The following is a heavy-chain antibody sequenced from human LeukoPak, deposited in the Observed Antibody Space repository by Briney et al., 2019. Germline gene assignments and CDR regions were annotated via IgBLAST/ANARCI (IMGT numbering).Heavy chain of an antibody. CDR3: ARVIGQWLATGVDY. D-gene: IGHD6-19*01. Sequence: GGSLRLSCAASGFTLRSYTMNWVRQAPGKGLEWVAVISSDGSNKNYADSVRGRFTISRDNSKNALYLQMNSLRTEDTAVYYCARVIGQWLATGVDYWGQGTLVTVSP. CDR1: GFTLRSYT. CDR2: ISSDGSNK. J-gene: IGHJ4*02. V-gene: IGHV3-30-3*01.